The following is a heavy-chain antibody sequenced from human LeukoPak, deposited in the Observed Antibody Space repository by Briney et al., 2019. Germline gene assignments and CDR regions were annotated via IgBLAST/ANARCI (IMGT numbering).Heavy chain of an antibody. CDR1: GFTFSSYW. Sequence: GGSLRLSCAASGFTFSSYWMHWVRQAPGKGLVWVSRINSDGSSTSYADSVKGRFTISRDNAKNTLYLQMNSLRAEDTAVYCAKDFADYALDYWGQGTLVTVSS. D-gene: IGHD2-2*01. J-gene: IGHJ4*02. CDR3: AKDFADYALDY. CDR2: INSDGSST. V-gene: IGHV3-74*01.